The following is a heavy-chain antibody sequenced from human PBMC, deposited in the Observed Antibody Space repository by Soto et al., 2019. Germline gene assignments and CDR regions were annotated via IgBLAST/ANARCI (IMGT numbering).Heavy chain of an antibody. Sequence: QVQLVQSGAEVKKPGSSVKVSCKASGGTFSSYAISWVRQAPGQGLEWMGGIIPIFGTANYAQKFQGRVTITADESTSTAYMELSSLRSEDTAVYYCARDPYYKKRIYYYYGMDVWGQGTTVTVSS. D-gene: IGHD3-10*01. CDR2: IIPIFGTA. J-gene: IGHJ6*02. V-gene: IGHV1-69*01. CDR1: GGTFSSYA. CDR3: ARDPYYKKRIYYYYGMDV.